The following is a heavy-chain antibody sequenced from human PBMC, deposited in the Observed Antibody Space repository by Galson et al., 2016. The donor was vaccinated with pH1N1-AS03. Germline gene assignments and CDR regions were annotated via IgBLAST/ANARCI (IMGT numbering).Heavy chain of an antibody. CDR2: ISPYNGNT. CDR3: ARFLGTYGMDV. V-gene: IGHV1-18*04. D-gene: IGHD7-27*01. J-gene: IGHJ6*01. Sequence: SVKVSCKASGYTFPNFGMSWVRQAPGQGLEWMGWISPYNGNTQYAQRLEGRVTMTTDTSTNTAYLELRSLTYDDTAVYYCARFLGTYGMDVWGQGTTVTVSS. CDR1: GYTFPNFG.